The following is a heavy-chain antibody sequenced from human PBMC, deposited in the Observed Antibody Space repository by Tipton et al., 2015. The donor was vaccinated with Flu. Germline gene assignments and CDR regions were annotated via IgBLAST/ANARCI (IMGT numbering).Heavy chain of an antibody. Sequence: GSLRLSCAASGFTFSSYEMNWVRQAPGKGLEWISYISSSETIQYADSVKGRFTISRDNAKNLLYLQMNSLRAEDTAVYYCARDCSSTSCIDSWGQGTLVTVSS. D-gene: IGHD2-2*01. CDR3: ARDCSSTSCIDS. CDR1: GFTFSSYE. V-gene: IGHV3-48*03. J-gene: IGHJ4*02. CDR2: ISSSETI.